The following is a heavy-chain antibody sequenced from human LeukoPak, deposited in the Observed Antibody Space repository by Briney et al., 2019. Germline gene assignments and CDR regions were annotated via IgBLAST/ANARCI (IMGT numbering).Heavy chain of an antibody. D-gene: IGHD2-15*01. CDR3: ARGNKGGIVVVVAVDYYYYYMDV. J-gene: IGHJ6*03. CDR2: IYYSGST. V-gene: IGHV4-39*01. Sequence: SPSETLSLTCTVSGGSISSTIYYWDWIRQPPGKGLEWIGNIYYSGSTYYNPSLKSRVTISADTSKNQFSLRLYSVTAADTAVYYCARGNKGGIVVVVAVDYYYYYMDVWGKGTTVTVSS. CDR1: GGSISSTIYY.